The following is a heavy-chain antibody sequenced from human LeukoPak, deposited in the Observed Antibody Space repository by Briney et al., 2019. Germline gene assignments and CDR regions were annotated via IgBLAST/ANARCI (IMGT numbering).Heavy chain of an antibody. V-gene: IGHV1-18*01. J-gene: IGHJ6*02. CDR2: ISAYNGNT. Sequence: ASVKVSCKASGYTFTIYGISWVRQAPGQGLEWMGWISAYNGNTNYAQKLQGRVTMTTDTSTSTAYMELRSLRSDDTAVYYCARVYGSGSYDPYGMDVWGQGTTVTVSS. CDR1: GYTFTIYG. D-gene: IGHD3-10*01. CDR3: ARVYGSGSYDPYGMDV.